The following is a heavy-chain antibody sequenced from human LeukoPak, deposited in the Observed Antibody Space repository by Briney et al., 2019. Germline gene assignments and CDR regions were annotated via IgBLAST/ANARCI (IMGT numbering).Heavy chain of an antibody. CDR2: IWYDGSKT. CDR3: ARTPDIVVVPESNSFYT. CDR1: GFIFTSYC. J-gene: IGHJ5*02. Sequence: GGSLRLSSAASGFIFTSYCVHWVRQAPGKGLEWVALIWYDGSKTNHADSVKGQFTISRGNSKNTLYLQMNSLRADDTAVYYCARTPDIVVVPESNSFYTWGQGTLVTVSS. D-gene: IGHD2-2*01. V-gene: IGHV3-33*03.